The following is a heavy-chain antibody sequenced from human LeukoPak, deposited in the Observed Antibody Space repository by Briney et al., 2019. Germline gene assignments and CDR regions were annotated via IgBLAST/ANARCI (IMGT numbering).Heavy chain of an antibody. V-gene: IGHV3-21*06. CDR1: GFTFSSYS. CDR2: ISSGSSYI. Sequence: GGSLRLSCAAFGFTFSSYSMNWVRQAPGKGLEWVSSISSGSSYIYYADSVKGRFTISRDNVKNSLYLQMNSLRAEATAVYYCARDWRVTATEFDYWGQGTLVTVSS. CDR3: ARDWRVTATEFDY. D-gene: IGHD4-17*01. J-gene: IGHJ4*02.